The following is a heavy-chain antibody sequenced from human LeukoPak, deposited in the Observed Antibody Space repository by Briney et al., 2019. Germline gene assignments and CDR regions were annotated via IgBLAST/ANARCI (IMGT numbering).Heavy chain of an antibody. V-gene: IGHV4-59*10. CDR3: ARPLIERIDSHYYMDV. J-gene: IGHJ6*03. Sequence: SETLSLTCAVYGGSFSGYYWSWIRQPAGKGLEWIGRIYTSGSTNYNPSLKSRVTMSVDTSKNQFSLKLSSVTAADTAVYYCARPLIERIDSHYYMDVWGKGTTVTVSS. D-gene: IGHD3-9*01. CDR2: IYTSGST. CDR1: GGSFSGYY.